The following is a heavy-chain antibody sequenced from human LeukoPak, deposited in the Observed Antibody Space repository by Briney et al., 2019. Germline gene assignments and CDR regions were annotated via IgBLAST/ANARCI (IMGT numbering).Heavy chain of an antibody. J-gene: IGHJ6*04. CDR1: GGTFSSYA. Sequence: ASVKVSCKASGGTFSSYAISWVRQAPGQGLEWMGGIIPIFGTAKYAQKLQGRVTITADESTSTAYMELGSLRSEDTAVYYCASPQEYTPYYYYGMDVWGKGTTVTVSS. V-gene: IGHV1-69*01. D-gene: IGHD1-1*01. CDR2: IIPIFGTA. CDR3: ASPQEYTPYYYYGMDV.